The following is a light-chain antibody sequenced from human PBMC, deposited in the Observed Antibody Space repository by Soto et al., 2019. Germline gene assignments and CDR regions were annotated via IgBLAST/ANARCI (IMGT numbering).Light chain of an antibody. Sequence: EIVMTQSPATLSVSPGERATLSCRASQSVSSNLAWYQQKPGQAPRLLIYGASTRATGIPARFSGSGSGTDFTLTISRLEPEDFATYYCLQYHSSWTFGQGTRL. CDR3: LQYHSSWT. V-gene: IGKV3-15*01. CDR2: GAS. CDR1: QSVSSN. J-gene: IGKJ5*01.